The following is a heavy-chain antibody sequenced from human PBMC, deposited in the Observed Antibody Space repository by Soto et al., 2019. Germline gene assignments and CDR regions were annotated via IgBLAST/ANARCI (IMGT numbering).Heavy chain of an antibody. CDR2: IYSTGNT. V-gene: IGHV4-39*01. CDR3: RRSSRYSTDV. CDR1: GDSIRSSSY. J-gene: IGHJ6*02. Sequence: QLQLQESGPGLVKPSETLSLTCTVSGDSIRSSSYWGWIRQPPGKGLEWIGSIYSTGNTYYNPSLNIQVTKSVDTSKNQFSLNVISVTAADTAVYYCRRSSRYSTDVWGQGTTVTVSS. D-gene: IGHD6-13*01.